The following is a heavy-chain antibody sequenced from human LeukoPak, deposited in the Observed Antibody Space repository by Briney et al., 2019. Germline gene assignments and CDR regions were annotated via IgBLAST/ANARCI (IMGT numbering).Heavy chain of an antibody. CDR3: AREPVVVVAATQDAEYFQH. D-gene: IGHD2-15*01. Sequence: SVKVSCKASGGTFSSYAISWVRQAPGQGLEWMGRIIPILGIANYAQKFQGRVTITADKSTSTAYMELSSLRSEDTAVDYCAREPVVVVAATQDAEYFQHWGQGTLVTLSS. CDR1: GGTFSSYA. J-gene: IGHJ1*01. V-gene: IGHV1-69*04. CDR2: IIPILGIA.